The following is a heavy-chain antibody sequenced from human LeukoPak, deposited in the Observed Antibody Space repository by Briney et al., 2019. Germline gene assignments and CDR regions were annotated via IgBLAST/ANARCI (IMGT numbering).Heavy chain of an antibody. Sequence: ASVKVSCTASGYTFTSYYMHWVRQAPGQGLEWMGVINPSGGSTSYAQKFQGRVTMTRDTSTSTVYMELSSLRSEDTAVYYCARVTEDTAYYFDYWGQRTLVTVSS. V-gene: IGHV1-46*01. J-gene: IGHJ4*02. D-gene: IGHD5-18*01. CDR3: ARVTEDTAYYFDY. CDR2: INPSGGST. CDR1: GYTFTSYY.